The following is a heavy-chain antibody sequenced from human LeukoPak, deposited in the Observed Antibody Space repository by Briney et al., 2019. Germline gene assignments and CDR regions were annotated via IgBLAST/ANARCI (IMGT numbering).Heavy chain of an antibody. J-gene: IGHJ5*02. CDR2: IYYSGST. D-gene: IGHD2-15*01. Sequence: PSETLSLTCTVSGGSISSSSYYWGWIRQPTGKGLEWIGSIYYSGSTYYNPSLKSRVTISVDTSKNQFSLKLSSVTAADTAVYYCARRGVVTGYNWFDPWGQGTLVAVSS. CDR3: ARRGVVTGYNWFDP. V-gene: IGHV4-39*01. CDR1: GGSISSSSYY.